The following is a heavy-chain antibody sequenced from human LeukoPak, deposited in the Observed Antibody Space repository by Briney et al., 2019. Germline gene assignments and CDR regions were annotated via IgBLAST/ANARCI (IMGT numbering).Heavy chain of an antibody. J-gene: IGHJ3*02. CDR1: GGSFSGYY. Sequence: TSETLSLTCAVYGGSFSGYYWSWIRQPPGKGLEWIGEINHSGSTNYNPSLKSRVTISVDTSKNQFSLKLSSVTAADTAVYYCARVPLTRVTTMGRHAFDIWGQGTMVTVSS. CDR2: INHSGST. V-gene: IGHV4-34*01. CDR3: ARVPLTRVTTMGRHAFDI. D-gene: IGHD4-17*01.